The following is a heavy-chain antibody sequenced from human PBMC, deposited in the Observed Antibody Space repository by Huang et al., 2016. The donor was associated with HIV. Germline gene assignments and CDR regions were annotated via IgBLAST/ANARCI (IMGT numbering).Heavy chain of an antibody. CDR1: GGTFSTFG. V-gene: IGHV1-69*01. Sequence: KKPGSSVKVSCKASGGTFSTFGLSWVRQASGRGLEWMAGIIPIFNPTYPAQKFQGRVTLTADESTNTASMELNSLTFEDTAVYYCARPSDAAMIRDYYYPMDVWGQGTTVTVS. CDR2: IIPIFNPT. CDR3: ARPSDAAMIRDYYYPMDV. J-gene: IGHJ6*02. D-gene: IGHD5-18*01.